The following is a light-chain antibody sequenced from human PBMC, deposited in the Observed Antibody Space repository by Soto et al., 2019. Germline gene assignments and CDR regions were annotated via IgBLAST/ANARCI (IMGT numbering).Light chain of an antibody. CDR1: QSVSNNY. CDR2: GAS. Sequence: EIVLTQAPGTLSLSPGERATLSCRASQSVSNNYLAWYQQKPGQAPRLLIYGASNRATGIPDRFSCSGSGTDFTLTISXLEPEDFAVYYCQQYGSSGTFGQGTKVDIK. J-gene: IGKJ1*01. CDR3: QQYGSSGT. V-gene: IGKV3-20*01.